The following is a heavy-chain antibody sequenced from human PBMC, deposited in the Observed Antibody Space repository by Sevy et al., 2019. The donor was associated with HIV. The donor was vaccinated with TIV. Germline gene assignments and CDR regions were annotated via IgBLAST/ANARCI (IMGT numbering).Heavy chain of an antibody. CDR3: ARSSSGYNSLGSFGP. J-gene: IGHJ5*02. D-gene: IGHD3-22*01. CDR1: GDTFSSYA. Sequence: ASVKVSCKASGDTFSSYAISWVRQAPGQGLEWMGRIIPIFGTANYAQKFQGRVTITADESTSTAYMELSSLRSEDTAVYYCARSSSGYNSLGSFGPWGQGTLVTVSS. CDR2: IIPIFGTA. V-gene: IGHV1-69*13.